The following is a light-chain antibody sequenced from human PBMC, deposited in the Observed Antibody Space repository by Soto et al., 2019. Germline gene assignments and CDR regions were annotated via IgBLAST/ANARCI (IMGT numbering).Light chain of an antibody. V-gene: IGKV1-33*01. CDR1: QDISKS. CDR2: DAS. J-gene: IGKJ4*01. CDR3: QHYDNLPLT. Sequence: DIQMTQSPPSLSASVGDRVTITCQASQDISKSLNWYQQKRGKAPNLLIYDASTLETGVPSRFSGSGSGTSFILTISSLQPEDIATYFCQHYDNLPLTFGGGTKVDI.